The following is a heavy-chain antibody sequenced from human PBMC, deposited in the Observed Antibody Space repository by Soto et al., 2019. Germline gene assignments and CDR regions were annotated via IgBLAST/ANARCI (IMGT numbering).Heavy chain of an antibody. V-gene: IGHV1-18*01. D-gene: IGHD2-2*01. Sequence: GASVKVSCKASGYTFTSYGISWVRQAPGQGLEWMGWISAYNGNTNYAQKLQGRVTMTTDTSTSTAYMELRSLRSDDTAVYYCARVESSSTSRGWFYPWGQGTLVTVSS. J-gene: IGHJ5*02. CDR3: ARVESSSTSRGWFYP. CDR1: GYTFTSYG. CDR2: ISAYNGNT.